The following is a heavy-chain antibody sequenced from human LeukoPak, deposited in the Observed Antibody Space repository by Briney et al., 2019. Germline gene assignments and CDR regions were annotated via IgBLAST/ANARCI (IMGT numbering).Heavy chain of an antibody. CDR3: ARQFATASADTRGYFDS. J-gene: IGHJ4*02. V-gene: IGHV4-39*01. CDR2: IFYGGSA. Sequence: PSETLSLACTVSGASISSSDDYWGWIRQAPGKGLEWIGSIFYGGSAHYNPSLNSRATIFVDTSKNQFSLKLSSVTAADAGMYYCARQFATASADTRGYFDSWGQGTVVTVSS. CDR1: GASISSSDDY. D-gene: IGHD2-2*01.